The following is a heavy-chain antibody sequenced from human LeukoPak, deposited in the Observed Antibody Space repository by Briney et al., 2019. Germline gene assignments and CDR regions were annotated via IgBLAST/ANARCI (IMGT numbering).Heavy chain of an antibody. CDR2: IDWDGGTT. J-gene: IGHJ2*01. CDR3: ARRSRVVGVSGTWYLDL. D-gene: IGHD1-26*01. V-gene: IGHV3-20*04. CDR1: GFILVDYD. Sequence: GSLRLSCEASGFILVDYDMSWVRQVAGKGLEWVSGIDWDGGTTAYAGSVKGRFTISRDNVKNSLYLQMNSLRVEDTALYYCARRSRVVGVSGTWYLDLWGRGALVTVSS.